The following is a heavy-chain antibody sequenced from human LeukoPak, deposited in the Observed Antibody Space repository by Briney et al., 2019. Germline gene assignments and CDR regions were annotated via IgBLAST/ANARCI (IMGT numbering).Heavy chain of an antibody. V-gene: IGHV3-30-3*01. CDR2: ISYDGSNK. CDR1: GFTFSSYA. Sequence: GGSLRLSCAASGFTFSSYAMHWVRQASGKGLEWVAVISYDGSNKYYADSVKGRFTISRDNSKNTLYLQMNSLRAEDTAVYYCITTERDRDYWGQGTLVTVSS. J-gene: IGHJ4*02. D-gene: IGHD4-11*01. CDR3: ITTERDRDY.